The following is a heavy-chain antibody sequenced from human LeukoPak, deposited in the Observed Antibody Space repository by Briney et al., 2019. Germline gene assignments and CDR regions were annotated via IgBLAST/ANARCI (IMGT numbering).Heavy chain of an antibody. CDR1: GFTVGSNY. J-gene: IGHJ4*02. Sequence: GGSLRLSCVASGFTVGSNYMSWVRQAPGKGLEWVSVIHSGGSTYYADSVKGRFTISRDDSKNTLYLQMNSLRAEDTAVYYCARDSHFWGQGTLVTVSS. CDR3: ARDSHF. CDR2: IHSGGST. V-gene: IGHV3-53*01.